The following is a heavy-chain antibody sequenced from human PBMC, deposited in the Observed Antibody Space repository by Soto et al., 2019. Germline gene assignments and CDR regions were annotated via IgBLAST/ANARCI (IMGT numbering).Heavy chain of an antibody. Sequence: GESLKISCKGSGYSFTSYWIGWVRQMPGKGLEWMGIIYPGDSDPRYSPSFQGQVTISADKSISIAYLQWSSLKASDTDRDYCASLGDYFAFDIWGQGTMVTVSS. V-gene: IGHV5-51*01. D-gene: IGHD4-17*01. CDR1: GYSFTSYW. CDR3: ASLGDYFAFDI. J-gene: IGHJ3*02. CDR2: IYPGDSDP.